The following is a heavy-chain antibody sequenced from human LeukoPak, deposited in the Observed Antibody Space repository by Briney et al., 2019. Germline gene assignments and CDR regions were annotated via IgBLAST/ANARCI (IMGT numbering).Heavy chain of an antibody. V-gene: IGHV3-74*01. Sequence: TGGSLRLSCEGSGYSFSSFWMHWVRQAPGEGLVWVSRLNEDGGITNYADFAKGRFTISRDNARNTLYLQMNSPSADDTAVYYCTRDIGGRSAYWGQGALVTVSS. CDR1: GYSFSSFW. J-gene: IGHJ4*02. CDR2: LNEDGGIT. D-gene: IGHD3-16*01. CDR3: TRDIGGRSAY.